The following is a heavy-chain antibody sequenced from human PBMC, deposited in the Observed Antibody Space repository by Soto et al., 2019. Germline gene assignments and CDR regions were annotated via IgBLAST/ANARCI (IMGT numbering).Heavy chain of an antibody. CDR1: GGSISSYY. J-gene: IGHJ6*02. CDR2: IYYSGST. CDR3: ARAGRKTPTRHYYYYYYGMDV. Sequence: SETLSLTCTVSGGSISSYYWSWIRQPPGKGLEWIGYIYYSGSTNYNPSLKSRVTISVDTSKNQFSLKLSSVTAADTAVYYCARAGRKTPTRHYYYYYYGMDVWGQGTTVTVS. D-gene: IGHD3-10*01. V-gene: IGHV4-59*01.